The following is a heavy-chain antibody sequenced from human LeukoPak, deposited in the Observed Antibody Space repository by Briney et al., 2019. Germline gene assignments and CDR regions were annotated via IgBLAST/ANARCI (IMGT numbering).Heavy chain of an antibody. CDR3: AKDISRNDGPYYYYGMDV. Sequence: GGSLRLSCSASGFTFSSYAMSWVRQAPGKGPGLVSAICCSGGSTYYADSVKGRFTISRDNSKNTLYLQMNSLRAEDTAVYYCAKDISRNDGPYYYYGMDVWGQGTTVTVSS. V-gene: IGHV3-23*01. J-gene: IGHJ6*02. CDR1: GFTFSSYA. CDR2: ICCSGGST. D-gene: IGHD1-1*01.